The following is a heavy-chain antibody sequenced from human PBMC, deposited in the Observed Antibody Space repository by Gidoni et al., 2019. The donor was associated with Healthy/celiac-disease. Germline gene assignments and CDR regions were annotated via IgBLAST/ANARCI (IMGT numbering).Heavy chain of an antibody. D-gene: IGHD3-10*01. J-gene: IGHJ4*02. V-gene: IGHV3-21*01. CDR2: ISSSSSYI. CDR3: ARDDQYYGSGSYCDY. CDR1: GFTFSSYG. Sequence: EVQLVESGGGMVKPGGSLRLSCAASGFTFSSYGMNWVRQAPGKGLEWVSSISSSSSYIYYADSVKGRFTISRDNAKNSLYLQMNSLRAEDTAVYYCARDDQYYGSGSYCDYWGQGTLVTVSS.